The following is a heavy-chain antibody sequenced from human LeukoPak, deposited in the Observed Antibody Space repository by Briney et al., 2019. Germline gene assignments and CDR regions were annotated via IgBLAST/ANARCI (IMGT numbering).Heavy chain of an antibody. V-gene: IGHV1-69*13. D-gene: IGHD3-22*01. CDR3: AGGTFRYDSSGYYPDAFDI. Sequence: GASVKVSCKASGGTFSSYAISWVRQAPGQGLEWMGGIIPIFGTANYAQKFQGRVTITADESTSTAYMELSSLRSEDMAVYYCAGGTFRYDSSGYYPDAFDIWGQGTMVTVSS. J-gene: IGHJ3*02. CDR2: IIPIFGTA. CDR1: GGTFSSYA.